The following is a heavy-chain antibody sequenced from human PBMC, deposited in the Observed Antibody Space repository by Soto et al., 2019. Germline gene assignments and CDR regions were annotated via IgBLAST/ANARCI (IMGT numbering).Heavy chain of an antibody. D-gene: IGHD2-15*01. CDR3: ARGAQDDYYFYH. CDR2: ISAYYDNT. J-gene: IGHJ4*02. CDR1: GYTFMSYG. Sequence: ASVKVSCKTSGYTFMSYGITWVRQAPGQGLEWMGWISAYYDNTNYAQQLQGRVTMTTDTSTSTAYMELRSLTSDDTAVYYCARGAQDDYYFYHWGQGTLVTVSS. V-gene: IGHV1-18*01.